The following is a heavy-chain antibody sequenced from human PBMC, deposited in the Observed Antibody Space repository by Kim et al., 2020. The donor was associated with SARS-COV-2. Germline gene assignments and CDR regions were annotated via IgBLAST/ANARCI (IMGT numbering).Heavy chain of an antibody. V-gene: IGHV4-34*01. CDR3: ARGRVVPWPHYYYYGMDV. D-gene: IGHD5-12*01. Sequence: SETLSLTCAVYGGSFSGYYWSWIRQPPGKGLEWIGEINHSGSTNYNPSLKSRVTISVDTSKNQFSLKLSSVTAADTAVYYCARGRVVPWPHYYYYGMDVWGQGTTVTVSS. CDR2: INHSGST. CDR1: GGSFSGYY. J-gene: IGHJ6*02.